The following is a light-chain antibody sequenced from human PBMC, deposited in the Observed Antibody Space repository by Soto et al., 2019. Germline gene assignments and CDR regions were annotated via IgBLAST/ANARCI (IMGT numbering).Light chain of an antibody. V-gene: IGLV2-14*01. Sequence: QSALSQPASVSGSPGQSVTISCTGTSSDVGGYNYVSWYQQDPGKAPKVMIYDVSNRPSGVSHRFSASKSGNTASLTISGLQADDEADYYCSSYTSSSTYVFGTGTKVTVL. CDR2: DVS. J-gene: IGLJ1*01. CDR3: SSYTSSSTYV. CDR1: SSDVGGYNY.